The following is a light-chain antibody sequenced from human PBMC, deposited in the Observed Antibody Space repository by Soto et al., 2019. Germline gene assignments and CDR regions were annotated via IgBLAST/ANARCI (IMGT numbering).Light chain of an antibody. V-gene: IGKV1-5*03. J-gene: IGKJ1*01. Sequence: DIQMTQSPSTLSASVGDRVTISCRASQSISIWLAWYQQKPGKAPKLLIYKASSLESGVPSRFSGSGSGTEFTLTIISLQPYDFSTSYYQQYNSYRTFGQGTKVEIK. CDR2: KAS. CDR1: QSISIW. CDR3: QQYNSYRT.